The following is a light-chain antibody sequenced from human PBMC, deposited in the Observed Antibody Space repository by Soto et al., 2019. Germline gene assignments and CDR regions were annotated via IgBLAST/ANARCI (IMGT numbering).Light chain of an antibody. J-gene: IGLJ2*01. Sequence: QAVVTQPPSVSAAPGQKVTISCSGFSSNIGNNYVSWYQQVPGTAPKLLIYENNKRPSGIPGRFSGSKSGTSATLDITGLQTGDEADYYCGTWDSSLSAGVFGGGTKLTVL. CDR2: ENN. V-gene: IGLV1-51*01. CDR3: GTWDSSLSAGV. CDR1: SSNIGNNY.